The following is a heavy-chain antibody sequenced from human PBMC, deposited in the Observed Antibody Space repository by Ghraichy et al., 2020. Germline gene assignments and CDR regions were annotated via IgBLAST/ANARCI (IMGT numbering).Heavy chain of an antibody. J-gene: IGHJ6*02. CDR2: TYYRSNWYN. Sequence: SQTLSLTCAISGDSVSSYSAAWSWIRQSPSRGLEWLGRTYYRSNWYNEYAGSVKSRIAINPDASKNQFSLQLNSVTPEDTAVYYCARDGGSYGNYYGMDVWGQGTTVTVSS. CDR3: ARDGGSYGNYYGMDV. V-gene: IGHV6-1*01. CDR1: GDSVSSYSAA. D-gene: IGHD1-26*01.